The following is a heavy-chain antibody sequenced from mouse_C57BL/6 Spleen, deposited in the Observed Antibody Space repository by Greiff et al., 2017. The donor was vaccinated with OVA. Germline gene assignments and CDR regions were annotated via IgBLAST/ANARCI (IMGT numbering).Heavy chain of an antibody. CDR2: IDPSDSET. V-gene: IGHV1-52*01. CDR3: ASKGGAQATGFDY. Sequence: VQLQQPGAELVRPGSSVKLSCKASGYTFTSYWMHWVKQRPIQGLEWIGNIDPSDSETHYNQKFKDKATLTVDKSSSTDYMQLSSLPSEDSAVYYCASKGGAQATGFDYWGQGTTLTVSS. J-gene: IGHJ2*01. CDR1: GYTFTSYW. D-gene: IGHD3-2*02.